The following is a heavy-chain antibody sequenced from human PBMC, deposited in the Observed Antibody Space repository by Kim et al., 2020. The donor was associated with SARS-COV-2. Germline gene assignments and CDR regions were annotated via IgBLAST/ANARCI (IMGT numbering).Heavy chain of an antibody. V-gene: IGHV4-39*01. CDR3: ARLTVVIPIYFDY. Sequence: YNPSLKSRVTISVDTSKNQFSLKLSSVTAADTAVYYCARLTVVIPIYFDYWGQGTLVTVSS. J-gene: IGHJ4*02. D-gene: IGHD3-22*01.